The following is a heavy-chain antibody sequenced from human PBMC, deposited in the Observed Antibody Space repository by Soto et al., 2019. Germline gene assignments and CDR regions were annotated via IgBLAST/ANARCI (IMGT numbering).Heavy chain of an antibody. J-gene: IGHJ4*02. CDR1: GGSCSRGVYS. V-gene: IGHV4-30-2*01. CDR2: IYHSGST. Sequence: LSLTCAVSGGSCSRGVYSWGWIRQPPGKGLEWIGYIYHSGSTYYNPSLKSRVTISVDRSKNQFSLKLSSVTAADTAVYYCARVPDYLGQGTLVT. CDR3: ARVPDY.